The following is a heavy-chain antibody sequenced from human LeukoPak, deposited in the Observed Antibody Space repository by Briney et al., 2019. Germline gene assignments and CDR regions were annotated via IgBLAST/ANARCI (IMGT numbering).Heavy chain of an antibody. CDR1: GYTFTAYY. CDR3: ARDRNSGSYSDAFNI. V-gene: IGHV1-2*06. Sequence: GASVKVSCKASGYTFTAYYLHWVRQAPGQGLEWMGRFNPNSGGTNYAQRFQGRVTMTRDTSITTAYMELSRLTSDDTAVYYCARDRNSGSYSDAFNIWGQGTMATVSS. J-gene: IGHJ3*02. CDR2: FNPNSGGT. D-gene: IGHD1-26*01.